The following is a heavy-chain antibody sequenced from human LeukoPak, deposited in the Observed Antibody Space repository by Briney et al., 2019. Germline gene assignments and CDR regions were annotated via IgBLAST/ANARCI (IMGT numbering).Heavy chain of an antibody. V-gene: IGHV3-11*01. D-gene: IGHD6-13*01. CDR1: GFTFSDHY. Sequence: GGSLRLSCAASGFTFSDHYMSWIRQAPGKGLEWISYISSGGSTTNYADSVKGRLTISRDNAKKSLYLQMNSLRADDTAVYYCARETGSSWNVYFQPWGQGTLVTVSS. CDR2: ISSGGSTT. J-gene: IGHJ1*01. CDR3: ARETGSSWNVYFQP.